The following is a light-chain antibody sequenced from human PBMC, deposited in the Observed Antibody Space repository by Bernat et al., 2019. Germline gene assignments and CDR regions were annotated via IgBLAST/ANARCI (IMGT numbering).Light chain of an antibody. V-gene: IGLV2-11*01. CDR1: SSDVGGYNY. CDR3: CSYAGSYTYV. Sequence: QSALTQPRSVSGSPGQSVTISCTGTSSDVGGYNYVSWFQQHPGKAPELMIYDVSKRPSGVPDRFSGPKSGNTASLTISGLQAEDEADYYCCSYAGSYTYVFGTGTKVTVL. CDR2: DVS. J-gene: IGLJ1*01.